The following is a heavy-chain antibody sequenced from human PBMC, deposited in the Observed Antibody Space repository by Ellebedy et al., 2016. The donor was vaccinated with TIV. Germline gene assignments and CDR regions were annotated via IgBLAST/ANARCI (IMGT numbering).Heavy chain of an antibody. CDR2: VSDDGSKI. V-gene: IGHV3-30*13. D-gene: IGHD1-1*01. Sequence: GESLKISCAASGVTFTSFGMHWVRQPAGKGLEWIAVVSDDGSKIRYAESVKGRFTVFRDNSKNMVYLQMNSLRPEDTAVYYCAKDQVRAIRNDDVGYGMDVWGQGTTVTVSS. J-gene: IGHJ6*02. CDR1: GVTFTSFG. CDR3: AKDQVRAIRNDDVGYGMDV.